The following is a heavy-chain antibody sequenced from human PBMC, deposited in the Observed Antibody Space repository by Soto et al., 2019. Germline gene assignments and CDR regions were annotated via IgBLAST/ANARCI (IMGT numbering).Heavy chain of an antibody. CDR2: INSDGSST. J-gene: IGHJ4*02. V-gene: IGHV3-74*01. Sequence: GGSLRLSCAASGFTFTNYWMQWVRQAPGKGLVWVSRINSDGSSTSHADSVKGRFTISRDNAKNTLYLQMSSLRAEDTAVYYCAAAQIPFKLLSAVAYWGQGALVTVSS. D-gene: IGHD3-10*01. CDR3: AAAQIPFKLLSAVAY. CDR1: GFTFTNYW.